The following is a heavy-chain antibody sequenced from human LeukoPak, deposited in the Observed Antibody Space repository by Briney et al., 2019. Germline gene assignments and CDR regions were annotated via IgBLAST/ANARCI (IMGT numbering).Heavy chain of an antibody. CDR2: INHSGST. CDR1: GGSFSGYY. CDR3: ARLQQWLVRGFDP. J-gene: IGHJ5*02. Sequence: SETLSLTCAVYGGSFSGYYWSWIRQPPGKGLEWIGEINHSGSTNYNPSLKSRVTISVDTSKNQFSLKLSSVTAADTAVYYCARLQQWLVRGFDPWGQGTLVTVSS. V-gene: IGHV4-34*01. D-gene: IGHD6-19*01.